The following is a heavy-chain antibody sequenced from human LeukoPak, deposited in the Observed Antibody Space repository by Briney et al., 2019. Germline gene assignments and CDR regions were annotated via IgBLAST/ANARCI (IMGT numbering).Heavy chain of an antibody. CDR2: IWYDGSNK. Sequence: GRSPRLSCAPSGFALTIYGTQAGPHGPGEGVGWVAVIWYDGSNKYYADSVKGRFTISRDNSKNTLYLQMNSLGAEDTAVYYCAKTRATSYMDVWGKGTTVTVSS. J-gene: IGHJ6*03. D-gene: IGHD5-12*01. CDR3: AKTRATSYMDV. V-gene: IGHV3-33*06. CDR1: GFALTIYG.